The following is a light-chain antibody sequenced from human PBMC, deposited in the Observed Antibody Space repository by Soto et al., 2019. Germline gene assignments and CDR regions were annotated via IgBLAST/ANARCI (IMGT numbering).Light chain of an antibody. J-gene: IGKJ1*01. Sequence: EIALTQSPGTLSLSPGERATLSCRASQSVTNNYLAWYQQKPGQAPRLLIYGAYIGATGIPDRFSGSGSGTDFTLTISRLEPEDFAVYYCLQYGIPLWTFGQGTKVDIK. V-gene: IGKV3-20*01. CDR1: QSVTNNY. CDR3: LQYGIPLWT. CDR2: GAY.